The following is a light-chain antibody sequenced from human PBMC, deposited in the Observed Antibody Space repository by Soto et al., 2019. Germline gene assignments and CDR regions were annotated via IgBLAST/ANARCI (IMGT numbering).Light chain of an antibody. CDR3: CSYAGSSAYV. J-gene: IGLJ1*01. CDR1: NSNIGSNT. Sequence: QSVLTQPPSASGTPGQRVTISCSGSNSNIGSNTVNWYQQLPGTAPKLLIYYDNLRPSGVPDRISGSKSGTSASLAISGLQSDDEADYYCCSYAGSSAYVFGTGTKLTVL. V-gene: IGLV1-44*01. CDR2: YDN.